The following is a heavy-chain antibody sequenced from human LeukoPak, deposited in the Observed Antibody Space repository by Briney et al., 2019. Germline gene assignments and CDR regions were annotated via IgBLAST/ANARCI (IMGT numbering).Heavy chain of an antibody. J-gene: IGHJ4*02. Sequence: GGSLRLSCAASGFTFSSYGMHWVRQAPGKGLEWVANIKQDGSEKYYVDSVKGRFTISRDNAKNSLYLQMNSLRAEDTAVYYCAREGPYYYDSTGFDYWGQGTLVTVSS. CDR1: GFTFSSYG. CDR2: IKQDGSEK. CDR3: AREGPYYYDSTGFDY. V-gene: IGHV3-7*01. D-gene: IGHD3-22*01.